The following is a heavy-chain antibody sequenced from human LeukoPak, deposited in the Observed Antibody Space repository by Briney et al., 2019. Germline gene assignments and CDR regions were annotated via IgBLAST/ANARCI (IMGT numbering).Heavy chain of an antibody. CDR1: GFTVSSNY. CDR2: IYSGGST. J-gene: IGHJ4*02. D-gene: IGHD3-22*01. Sequence: GGSLRLSCAASGFTVSSNYMSWVRQAPGKGLEWVSVIYSGGSTYYADSVKGRFTIPRDNSKNTLYLQMNSLRAEDTAVYYCARGGITMIAPLDYWGQGTLVTVSS. V-gene: IGHV3-66*01. CDR3: ARGGITMIAPLDY.